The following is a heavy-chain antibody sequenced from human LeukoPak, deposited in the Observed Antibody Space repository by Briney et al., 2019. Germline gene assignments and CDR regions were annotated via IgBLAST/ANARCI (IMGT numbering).Heavy chain of an antibody. CDR1: GFTFSSYA. CDR3: AKGIRLRDSSGYYTDAFDI. V-gene: IGHV3-30-3*01. CDR2: ISYDGSNK. J-gene: IGHJ3*02. Sequence: GGSLRLSCAASGFTFSSYAMHWVRQAPGKGLEWVAVISYDGSNKYYADSVKGRFTISRDNSKNTLYLQMNSLRAEDTAVYYCAKGIRLRDSSGYYTDAFDIWCQVTMVTVSS. D-gene: IGHD3-22*01.